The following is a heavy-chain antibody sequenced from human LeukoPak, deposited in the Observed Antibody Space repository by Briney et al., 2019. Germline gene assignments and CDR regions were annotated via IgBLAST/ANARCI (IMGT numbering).Heavy chain of an antibody. CDR2: INHTGST. CDR3: ASNTGTVFDY. D-gene: IGHD7-27*01. J-gene: IGHJ4*02. V-gene: IGHV4-34*01. CDR1: GGSFSSYY. Sequence: SETLSLTCAVYGGSFSSYYWSWIRQPPGKGLEWIGEINHTGSTNYNPSLKSRVTISVDTSKNQFSLKLSSVTAADTAVYYCASNTGTVFDYWGQGALVTVSS.